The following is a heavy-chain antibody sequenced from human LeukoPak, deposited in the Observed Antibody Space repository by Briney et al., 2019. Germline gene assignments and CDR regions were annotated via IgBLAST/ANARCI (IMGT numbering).Heavy chain of an antibody. D-gene: IGHD1-14*01. CDR2: VNGNSGST. Sequence: ASVKVSCKASGYTFTSYDINWVRQATGQGFEWMGWVNGNSGSTAFAHKFQGRVAMTRNTSITTAYMELSSLGSEDTATYYCVRGGRNYYVYWGQGTVVTVSS. CDR1: GYTFTSYD. V-gene: IGHV1-8*01. CDR3: VRGGRNYYVY. J-gene: IGHJ4*02.